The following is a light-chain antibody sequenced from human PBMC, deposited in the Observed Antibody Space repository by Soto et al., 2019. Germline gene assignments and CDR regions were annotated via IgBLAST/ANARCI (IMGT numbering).Light chain of an antibody. Sequence: IVVSQSPATLSVSPGERATLSCRASQSVSSNLAWYQQKPGQAPRLLIYGASTRATGIPARFSGSGSGTEFTLTIRSLQSEDFAGYFCQQYNIWPRTFGQGTKVDIK. CDR2: GAS. V-gene: IGKV3D-15*01. J-gene: IGKJ1*01. CDR3: QQYNIWPRT. CDR1: QSVSSN.